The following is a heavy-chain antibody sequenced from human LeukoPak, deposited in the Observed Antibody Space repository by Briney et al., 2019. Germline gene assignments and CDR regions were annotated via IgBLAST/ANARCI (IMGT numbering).Heavy chain of an antibody. CDR2: IYTSGST. D-gene: IGHD1-26*01. J-gene: IGHJ3*02. CDR3: ARDVPLYSGSSRDAFDI. V-gene: IGHV4-61*02. Sequence: PSETLSLTCTVSGGSISSGSYYWSWIRQPAGKGLEWIGRIYTSGSTNYNPSLKSRVTISVDTSKNQFSLKLSSVTAADTAVYYCARDVPLYSGSSRDAFDIWGLGTMVTVSS. CDR1: GGSISSGSYY.